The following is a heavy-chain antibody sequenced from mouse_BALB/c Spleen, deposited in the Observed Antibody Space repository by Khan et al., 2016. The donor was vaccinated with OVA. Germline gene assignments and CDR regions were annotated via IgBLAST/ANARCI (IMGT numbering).Heavy chain of an antibody. CDR3: ARHLNGSFAY. CDR1: GFTFSSYG. Sequence: EVELVESGGDLVKPGGSLKLSCAASGFTFSSYGMSWVRKTPDKRLEWVATISSAGDYTYYPDNVKGRFTISRDNAKNTMYLQMSSLKSEDTAMFYCARHLNGSFAYWGQGTLVTVSA. V-gene: IGHV5-6*01. J-gene: IGHJ3*01. CDR2: ISSAGDYT.